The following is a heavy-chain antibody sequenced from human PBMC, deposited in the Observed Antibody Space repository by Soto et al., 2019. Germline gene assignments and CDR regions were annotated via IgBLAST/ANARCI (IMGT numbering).Heavy chain of an antibody. D-gene: IGHD6-19*01. J-gene: IGHJ3*02. CDR2: ISGSGGAT. CDR1: GFTFSSFS. Sequence: HPGGSLRLSCAASGFTFSSFSMSWVRQAPGEGLQWLSAISGSGGATYYAGSVKGRFTISRDNSENTLYLHVNSLTAEDTAVYYCAREPYSSGHFAAFDIWGRGTLVTVSS. CDR3: AREPYSSGHFAAFDI. V-gene: IGHV3-23*01.